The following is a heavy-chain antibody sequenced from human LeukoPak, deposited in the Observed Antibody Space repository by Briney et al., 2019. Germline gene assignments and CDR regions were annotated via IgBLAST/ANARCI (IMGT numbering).Heavy chain of an antibody. Sequence: SSETLSLTCTVSGGSISSSSYYWGWIRQPPGKGLEWIGSIYYSGSTYYNPSLKSRVTISVDTSKNQFSLKLSSVTAADTAVYYCAREGASWGIFYFDYWGQGTLVTVSS. J-gene: IGHJ4*02. V-gene: IGHV4-39*02. CDR3: AREGASWGIFYFDY. CDR1: GGSISSSSYY. CDR2: IYYSGST. D-gene: IGHD7-27*01.